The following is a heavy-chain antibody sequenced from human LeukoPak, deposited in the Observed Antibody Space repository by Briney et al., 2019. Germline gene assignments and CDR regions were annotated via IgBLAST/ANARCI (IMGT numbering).Heavy chain of an antibody. D-gene: IGHD6-6*01. Sequence: ASVKVSCKASGGTFSSYAISWVRQAPGQGLEWMGGIIPMFGTANYAQKFQGRVTITADKSTSTAYMELSSLRSEDTAMYYCARDPPGRPYSSSSYGWGQGTLVTVSS. CDR1: GGTFSSYA. V-gene: IGHV1-69*06. CDR2: IIPMFGTA. J-gene: IGHJ4*02. CDR3: ARDPPGRPYSSSSYG.